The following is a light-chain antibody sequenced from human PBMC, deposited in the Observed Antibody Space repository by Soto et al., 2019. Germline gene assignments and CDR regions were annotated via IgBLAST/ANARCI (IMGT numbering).Light chain of an antibody. CDR3: QHSYNTPRT. Sequence: DIQMTQSPSSLSASVGDRVTITCRAGQSISGYLNWYQQRPGKAPKLLIYTASSLQSGVPSRFSGSGSGTDFTLTISSLQPEDFATYYCQHSYNTPRTFGGGTKGEIK. CDR1: QSISGY. J-gene: IGKJ4*01. CDR2: TAS. V-gene: IGKV1-39*01.